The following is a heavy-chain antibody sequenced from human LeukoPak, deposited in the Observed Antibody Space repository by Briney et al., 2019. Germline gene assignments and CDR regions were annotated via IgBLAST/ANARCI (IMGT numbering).Heavy chain of an antibody. Sequence: PGGSLRLSCAASGFTFSSYAMRWVRQAPGKGLEWVSAISGSGGSTYYADSVKGRFTISRDNSKNTLYLQMNSLRAEDTAVYYCAIKSVGATPNYFDYWGQGTLVTVSS. CDR1: GFTFSSYA. J-gene: IGHJ4*02. V-gene: IGHV3-23*01. CDR3: AIKSVGATPNYFDY. CDR2: ISGSGGST. D-gene: IGHD1-26*01.